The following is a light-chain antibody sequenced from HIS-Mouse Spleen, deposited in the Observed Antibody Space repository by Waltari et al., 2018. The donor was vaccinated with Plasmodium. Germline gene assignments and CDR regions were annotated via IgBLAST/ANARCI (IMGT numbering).Light chain of an antibody. J-gene: IGLJ3*02. Sequence: SYELTQPPSVSVSPGQTARITCSGDALPKKYAYWYQQKSGQAPVAVIYEDSKRPPGIPERFSGSSSGTMATLTISGAQVEDEADYYCYSTDSSGNHRVFGGGTKLTVL. CDR2: EDS. V-gene: IGLV3-10*01. CDR1: ALPKKY. CDR3: YSTDSSGNHRV.